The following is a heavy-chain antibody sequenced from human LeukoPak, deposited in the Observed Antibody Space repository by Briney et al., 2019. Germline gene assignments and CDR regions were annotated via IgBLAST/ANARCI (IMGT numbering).Heavy chain of an antibody. CDR3: ARNTAMVFDY. Sequence: PSETLSLTCAVYGGSFSGYYWSWIRQPPGKGLEWIGYIYYSGSTNYNPSLKSRVTISVDTSKNQFSLKLSSVTAADTAVYYCARNTAMVFDYWGQGTLVTVSS. J-gene: IGHJ4*02. D-gene: IGHD5-18*01. V-gene: IGHV4-59*08. CDR1: GGSFSGYY. CDR2: IYYSGST.